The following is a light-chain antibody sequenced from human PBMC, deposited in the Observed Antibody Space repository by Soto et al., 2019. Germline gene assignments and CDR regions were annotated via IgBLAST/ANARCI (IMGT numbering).Light chain of an antibody. CDR3: GSWDSSLSAYV. CDR1: SSNIGGNS. CDR2: GDN. Sequence: QSVLTQPPSVSAAPGQRVTISCSGSSSNIGGNSVSWYQQLPGTAPKLLIYGDNKRPSGIPDRFSGSKSGTSATLGITGFQTGDEADYYCGSWDSSLSAYVFGTGTKVTVL. V-gene: IGLV1-51*01. J-gene: IGLJ1*01.